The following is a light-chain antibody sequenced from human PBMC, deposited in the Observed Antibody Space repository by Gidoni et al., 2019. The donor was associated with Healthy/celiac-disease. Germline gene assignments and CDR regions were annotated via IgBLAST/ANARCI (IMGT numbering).Light chain of an antibody. J-gene: IGKJ1*01. CDR3: QQYYSTPQT. V-gene: IGKV4-1*01. Sequence: DIVMTQSPDSLAVSLAVMATINCKSSQSVLYSSNNKNYLAWYQQKPGQPPKLLIYWASTRESGVPDRFSGSGSGTDFTLTISSLQAEDVAVYYCQQYYSTPQTFGQGTKVEIK. CDR2: WAS. CDR1: QSVLYSSNNKNY.